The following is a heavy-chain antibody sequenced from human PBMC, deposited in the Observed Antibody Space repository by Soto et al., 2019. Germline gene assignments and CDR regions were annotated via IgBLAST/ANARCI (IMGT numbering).Heavy chain of an antibody. CDR3: ARDGRYSGSYGGYYFDY. V-gene: IGHV1-18*01. J-gene: IGHJ4*02. D-gene: IGHD1-26*01. CDR1: GYTFTSYG. CDR2: ISANTGNT. Sequence: ASVKVSCKASGYTFTSYGISWVRQAPGQGLEWMGWISANTGNTNFAQKLQGRVTMTTDTSTSTAYMELRSLRSDDAAVYYCARDGRYSGSYGGYYFDYWGQGTLVTVSS.